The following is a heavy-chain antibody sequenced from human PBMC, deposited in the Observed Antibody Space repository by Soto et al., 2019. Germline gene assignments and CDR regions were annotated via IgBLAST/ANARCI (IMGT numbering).Heavy chain of an antibody. J-gene: IGHJ4*02. CDR3: AKDPEWELPKYYFDY. CDR1: GFTFSSSA. V-gene: IGHV3-23*01. D-gene: IGHD1-26*01. CDR2: ISGSNGDST. Sequence: GGSLRLSCAASGFTFSSSAMSWVRQAPGRGLEWVSTISGSNGDSTYYADSVKGRFTISRDNSKNTLYLQMNSLRAEDTAVYYCAKDPEWELPKYYFDYWGQGTLVTVSS.